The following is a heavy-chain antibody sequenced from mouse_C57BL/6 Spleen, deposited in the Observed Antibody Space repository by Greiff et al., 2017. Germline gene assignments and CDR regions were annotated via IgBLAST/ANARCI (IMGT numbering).Heavy chain of an antibody. Sequence: VKLKESGPELVKPGASVKLSCKASGYTFTSYDINWVKQRPGQGLEWIGWIYPRDGSTKYNEKFKGKATLTVDTSSSTAYMELHSLTSEDSAVYFCARDSHRYFDVWGTGTTVTVSS. J-gene: IGHJ1*03. CDR3: ARDSHRYFDV. V-gene: IGHV1-85*01. CDR1: GYTFTSYD. CDR2: IYPRDGST.